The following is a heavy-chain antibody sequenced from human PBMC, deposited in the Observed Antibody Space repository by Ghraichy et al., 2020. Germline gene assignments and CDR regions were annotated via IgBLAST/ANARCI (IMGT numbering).Heavy chain of an antibody. CDR1: GFTFSSYG. Sequence: GGSLRLSCAASGFTFSSYGMHWVRQAPGKGLEWVAVIWYGGSNKYYADSVKGRFTISRDNSKNTLYLQMNSLRAEDTAVYYCARAVAIYCSSTSCYYYYYGMDVWGQGTTVTVSS. J-gene: IGHJ6*02. CDR2: IWYGGSNK. CDR3: ARAVAIYCSSTSCYYYYYGMDV. D-gene: IGHD2-2*01. V-gene: IGHV3-33*01.